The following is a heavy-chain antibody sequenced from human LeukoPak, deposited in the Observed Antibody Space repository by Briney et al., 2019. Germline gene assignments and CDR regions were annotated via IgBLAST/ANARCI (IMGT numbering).Heavy chain of an antibody. J-gene: IGHJ6*02. CDR2: IVSSGETI. Sequence: QTGGSLRLSCAASGFTFSSYSMNWVRQAPGKGLEWVSYIVSSGETIYYADSVKGRFTISRDNSKNTLYLQMNSLRAEDTAVYYCARKAGLYYYGMDVWGQGTTVTVSS. CDR3: ARKAGLYYYGMDV. CDR1: GFTFSSYS. V-gene: IGHV3-48*01. D-gene: IGHD6-13*01.